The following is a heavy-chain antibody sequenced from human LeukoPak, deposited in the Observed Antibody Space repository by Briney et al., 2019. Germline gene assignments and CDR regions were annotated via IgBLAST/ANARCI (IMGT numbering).Heavy chain of an antibody. CDR3: ARDRSLRRPEPAEY. CDR2: INWNGGST. D-gene: IGHD4-17*01. V-gene: IGHV3-20*04. J-gene: IGHJ4*02. Sequence: GGSLRLSCAASGFNFHDYGMTWVRQAPGKGLEWVSSINWNGGSTGYADSVKGRFTISRDNAKKSVYLQMNSLRAEDTALYYCARDRSLRRPEPAEYWGQGTLVTVSS. CDR1: GFNFHDYG.